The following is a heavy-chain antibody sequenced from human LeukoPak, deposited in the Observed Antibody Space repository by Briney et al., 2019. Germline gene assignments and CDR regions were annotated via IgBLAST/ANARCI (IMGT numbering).Heavy chain of an antibody. CDR1: GFPFSSYA. CDR2: ITGTAYNT. J-gene: IGHJ4*02. D-gene: IGHD6-19*01. V-gene: IGHV3-23*01. Sequence: GGPLRLSCAASGFPFSSYAISWVRQAPGKGLECVSSITGTAYNTLYADSVKGRFSISRDYSKNTLYLQLNSLRAEDTAVYYCAKPRGWPYYFNYWGQGTLVTVSS. CDR3: AKPRGWPYYFNY.